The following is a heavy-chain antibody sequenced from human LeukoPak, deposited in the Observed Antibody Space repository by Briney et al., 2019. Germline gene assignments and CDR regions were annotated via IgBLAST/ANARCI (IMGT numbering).Heavy chain of an antibody. V-gene: IGHV3-21*01. J-gene: IGHJ5*02. Sequence: GGSLRLSCEASGFTFTTYSMTWVRQAPGKGLEWVSIISSGSSAIFSADALKGRFTISRDDAKNLLYLDMNSLRAEDTAVYYCARDRGIAVAGTLWFDPWGQGTLVTVSS. CDR3: ARDRGIAVAGTLWFDP. CDR2: ISSGSSAI. D-gene: IGHD6-19*01. CDR1: GFTFTTYS.